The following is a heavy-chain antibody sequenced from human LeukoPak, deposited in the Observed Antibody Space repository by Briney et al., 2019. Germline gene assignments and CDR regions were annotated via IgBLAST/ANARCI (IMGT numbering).Heavy chain of an antibody. J-gene: IGHJ3*02. CDR2: VTWNRGSI. CDR3: AKDSLYDSGGAFDI. V-gene: IGHV3-9*01. Sequence: GRSLRLSCAASGFTFDDYAMHWVRQAPGKGLEWISGVTWNRGSIDYADSVKGRFTISRDNAKNSLYLQLNSLRPEDTALYYCAKDSLYDSGGAFDIWGQGTMVTVSS. CDR1: GFTFDDYA. D-gene: IGHD4-23*01.